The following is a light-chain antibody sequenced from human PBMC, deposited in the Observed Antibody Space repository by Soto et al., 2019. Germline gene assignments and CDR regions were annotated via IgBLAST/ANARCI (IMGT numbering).Light chain of an antibody. CDR1: SSDGGGYNY. V-gene: IGLV2-14*01. J-gene: IGLJ2*01. CDR2: DVS. Sequence: QSALTQPASVSGSPGQSITISCTGTSSDGGGYNYVSWYQQHPGKAPKLMIYDVSNRPSGVSNRFSGSKSGNTASLPISGLQAEDEAAYYCSSYTGSSTVVFGGGTKLTVL. CDR3: SSYTGSSTVV.